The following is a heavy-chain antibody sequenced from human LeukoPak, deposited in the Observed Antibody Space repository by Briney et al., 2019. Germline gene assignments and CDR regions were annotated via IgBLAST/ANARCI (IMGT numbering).Heavy chain of an antibody. CDR3: AKEMRDQTDWYDLGY. CDR2: LRYDGTKQ. Sequence: PGGSLRLSCATSGFSFSSNGMHWVRQAPGKGLEWVAFLRYDGTKQYYADSVKGRFTISRDISKNTPYLQMNSVRTEDTALYYCAKEMRDQTDWYDLGYWGQGTLVIVPS. CDR1: GFSFSSNG. J-gene: IGHJ4*02. D-gene: IGHD3-9*01. V-gene: IGHV3-30*02.